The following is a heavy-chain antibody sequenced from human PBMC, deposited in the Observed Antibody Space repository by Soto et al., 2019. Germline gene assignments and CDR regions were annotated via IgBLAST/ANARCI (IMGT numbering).Heavy chain of an antibody. CDR2: IYYTGTS. Sequence: SETLSLTCKVSGASVSSGSYYWSWIRQPPGKGLEWIGYIYYTGTSDYNPSLKSRVTISIDTSKNQISLNLNSVTAADTAVYYWARALSNNEGWFDPWGKGRLVTVSS. D-gene: IGHD2-8*01. CDR3: ARALSNNEGWFDP. J-gene: IGHJ5*02. CDR1: GASVSSGSYY. V-gene: IGHV4-61*01.